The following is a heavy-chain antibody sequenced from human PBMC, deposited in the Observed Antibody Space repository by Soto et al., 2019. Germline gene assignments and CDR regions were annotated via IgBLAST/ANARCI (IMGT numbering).Heavy chain of an antibody. D-gene: IGHD3-3*01. Sequence: ASVKVSCKASGYTFTSYGISWVRQAPGQGLEWMGWISAYNGNTNYAQKLQGRVTMTTDTSTSTAYMELRSLRSDDTAVYYCARDSFFWSRYLNDYWGQGTLVTVSS. CDR3: ARDSFFWSRYLNDY. V-gene: IGHV1-18*01. CDR2: ISAYNGNT. CDR1: GYTFTSYG. J-gene: IGHJ4*02.